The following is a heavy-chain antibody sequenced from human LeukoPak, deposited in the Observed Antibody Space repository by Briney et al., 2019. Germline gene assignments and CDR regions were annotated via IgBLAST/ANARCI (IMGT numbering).Heavy chain of an antibody. CDR2: ISGSGGST. J-gene: IGHJ4*02. CDR3: AKVHRPYYSDSSGYYLVDY. Sequence: GGSLRLSCAASGFTFSSYAMSWVRQAPGKGLEWVSAISGSGGSTYYADSVKGRFTISRDNSENTLYLQMNSLRAEDTAVYYCAKVHRPYYSDSSGYYLVDYWGQGTLVTVSS. CDR1: GFTFSSYA. V-gene: IGHV3-23*01. D-gene: IGHD3-22*01.